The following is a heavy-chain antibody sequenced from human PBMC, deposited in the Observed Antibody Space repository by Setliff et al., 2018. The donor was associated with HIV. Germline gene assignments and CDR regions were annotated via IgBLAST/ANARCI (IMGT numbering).Heavy chain of an antibody. CDR1: GASISSSSHH. CDR3: ARHAHSSSWYSTGDYFDA. D-gene: IGHD6-13*01. Sequence: KPSETLSLTCTVSGASISSSSHHWAWIRQPPGKGLEYIGNIYYTGSTHHNPSLESRVATSVDTSKNQFSLKLSSVTAADTAVYYCARHAHSSSWYSTGDYFDAWGQGALVTVSS. J-gene: IGHJ5*02. V-gene: IGHV4-39*01. CDR2: IYYTGST.